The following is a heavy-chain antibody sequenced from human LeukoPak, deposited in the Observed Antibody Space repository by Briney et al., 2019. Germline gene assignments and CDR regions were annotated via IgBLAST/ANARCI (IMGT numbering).Heavy chain of an antibody. J-gene: IGHJ4*02. D-gene: IGHD3-10*01. CDR2: MSNSGGNT. CDR3: AKDDGSGFGRGHFDN. V-gene: IGHV3-23*01. CDR1: GFTFRSYD. Sequence: GGSLRLSCTASGFTFRSYDLSWVRQAPGKGLEWVSDMSNSGGNTYYADSVRGRSTISRDTSKDTLYLHMDSVTAEDAAVYYCAKDDGSGFGRGHFDNWGQRTLVSVSS.